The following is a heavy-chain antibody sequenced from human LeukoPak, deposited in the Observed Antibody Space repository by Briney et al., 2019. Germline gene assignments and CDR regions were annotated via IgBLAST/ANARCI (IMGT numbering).Heavy chain of an antibody. CDR3: ARQGVGVTPRFYFDY. CDR2: IYFSGST. Sequence: PSGTLSLTCTVSGGSISSYYCSWIRQPPGKGLEWIGTIYFSGSTYYNPSLKSRVTISVDTSKSQFSLKLDSVTAADTALYYCARQGVGVTPRFYFDYWGQGTLVTVSS. D-gene: IGHD1-26*01. CDR1: GGSISSYY. J-gene: IGHJ4*02. V-gene: IGHV4-59*04.